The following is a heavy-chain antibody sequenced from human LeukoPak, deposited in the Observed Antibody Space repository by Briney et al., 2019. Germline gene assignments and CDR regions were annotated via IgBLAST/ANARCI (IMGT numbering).Heavy chain of an antibody. CDR1: GFTFSSYA. Sequence: PGGSLRLSCAASGFTFSSYAMSSGRQAPGKGLEWVSAISGSGGSTYYADSVKGRVTISTDNSKNPLYLQMNSVRATDTCVYYCAKGPFDYWGQGPLVTVSS. J-gene: IGHJ4*02. CDR2: ISGSGGST. CDR3: AKGPFDY. V-gene: IGHV3-23*01.